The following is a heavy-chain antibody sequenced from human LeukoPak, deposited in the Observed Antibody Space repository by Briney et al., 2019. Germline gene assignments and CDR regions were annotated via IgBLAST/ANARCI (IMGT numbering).Heavy chain of an antibody. V-gene: IGHV5-51*01. J-gene: IGHJ4*02. CDR3: ARSDGYCSSTSCYGEFDY. CDR1: GYSFTTNW. Sequence: GESLKISCKGSGYSFTTNWIGWVRQMPGKGLEWMGIIYPGDSDTRYSPSFQGQVTISADKSISTAYLQWSSLKASDTAMYYCARSDGYCSSTSCYGEFDYWGQGTLVTVSS. CDR2: IYPGDSDT. D-gene: IGHD2-2*03.